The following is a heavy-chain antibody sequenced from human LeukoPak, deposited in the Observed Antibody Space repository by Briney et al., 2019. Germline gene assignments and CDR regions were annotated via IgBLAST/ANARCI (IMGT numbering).Heavy chain of an antibody. Sequence: GESLKISCKGSGYTFDNYWITGVRPMPGKGLEWMGRVDPTDSYASYSPSFQGHVAISADKSINTAFLQWSSLKASDTAMYYCARLHPTSCASGLCYWFDPWGQGTLVTVSS. CDR2: VDPTDSYA. V-gene: IGHV5-10-1*01. D-gene: IGHD2-8*01. CDR3: ARLHPTSCASGLCYWFDP. J-gene: IGHJ5*02. CDR1: GYTFDNYW.